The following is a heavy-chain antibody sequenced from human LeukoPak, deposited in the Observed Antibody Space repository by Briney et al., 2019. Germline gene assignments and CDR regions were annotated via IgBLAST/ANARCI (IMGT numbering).Heavy chain of an antibody. CDR1: GVAFRCYY. CDR3: AKEGAAAAGTPRDWYFDL. Sequence: GGSLRPSVAASGVAFRCYYMRWIRHAPGKGLEWVSYISSSGSTIYYADSVKGRFTISRDNAKNSLYLQMNSLRAEDTAVYYCAKEGAAAAGTPRDWYFDLWCRGTLVTVSS. D-gene: IGHD6-13*01. CDR2: ISSSGSTI. J-gene: IGHJ2*01. V-gene: IGHV3-11*01.